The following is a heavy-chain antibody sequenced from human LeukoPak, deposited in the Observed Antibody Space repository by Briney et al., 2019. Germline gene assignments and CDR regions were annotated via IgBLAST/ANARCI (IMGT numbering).Heavy chain of an antibody. CDR1: GFTFGDYA. CDR3: ARSTYSSSYYVVFDY. CDR2: IRSKAYGGTA. D-gene: IGHD6-13*01. V-gene: IGHV3-49*04. J-gene: IGHJ4*02. Sequence: GGSLRLSFTASGFTFGDYAMSWVRQAPGKGLEWITFIRSKAYGGTAEYAASVRGRFTFSRDDSKSIAYLQLNSLKTEDTAIYYCARSTYSSSYYVVFDYWGQGTLVTVSS.